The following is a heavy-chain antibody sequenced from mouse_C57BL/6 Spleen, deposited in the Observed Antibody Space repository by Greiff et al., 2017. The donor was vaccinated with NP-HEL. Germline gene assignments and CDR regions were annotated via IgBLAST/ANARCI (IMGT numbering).Heavy chain of an antibody. J-gene: IGHJ4*01. D-gene: IGHD2-2*01. V-gene: IGHV1-22*01. Sequence: EVQLQESGPELVKPGASVKMSCKASGYTFTDYNMHWVKQSHGKSLEWIGYINPNNGGTSYNQKFKGKATLTVNKSSSTAYMELRSLTSEDSAVYYCARSYGYGGGYAMDYWGQGTSVTVSS. CDR3: ARSYGYGGGYAMDY. CDR1: GYTFTDYN. CDR2: INPNNGGT.